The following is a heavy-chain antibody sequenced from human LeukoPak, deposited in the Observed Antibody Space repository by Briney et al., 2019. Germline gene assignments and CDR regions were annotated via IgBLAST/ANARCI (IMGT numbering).Heavy chain of an antibody. CDR3: ARRGYYYDSSGYYNGYFDY. D-gene: IGHD3-22*01. J-gene: IGHJ4*02. V-gene: IGHV4-59*08. Sequence: SETLSLTCTVSGGSISSYYWSWIRQPPGKGLEWIGYIYYSGSTNYNPSLKSRVTISVDTSKNQFSLKLSSVTAADTAVYYCARRGYYYDSSGYYNGYFDYWGQGTLVTVSS. CDR1: GGSISSYY. CDR2: IYYSGST.